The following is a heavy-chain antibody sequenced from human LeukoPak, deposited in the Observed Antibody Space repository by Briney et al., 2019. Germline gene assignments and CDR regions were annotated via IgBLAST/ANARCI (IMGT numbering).Heavy chain of an antibody. J-gene: IGHJ6*03. Sequence: GGSLRLSCAASGFTFSSYAMTWVRQAPGKGLEWVSSISSSGGSTYYADSVRGRFTISRDNSKNTLYVQMNSLRAEDTAVYYCARGAVYYMDIWGKGTTVTISS. D-gene: IGHD6-19*01. CDR3: ARGAVYYMDI. CDR1: GFTFSSYA. V-gene: IGHV3-23*01. CDR2: ISSSGGST.